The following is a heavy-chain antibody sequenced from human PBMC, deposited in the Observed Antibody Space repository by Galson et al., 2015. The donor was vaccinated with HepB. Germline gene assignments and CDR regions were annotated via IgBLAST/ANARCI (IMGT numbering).Heavy chain of an antibody. CDR1: GFTFSIYG. V-gene: IGHV3-30*18. Sequence: SLRLSCAASGFTFSIYGMHWVRQAPGKGLEWVALISDDGSKKYYADSVKGRFTISRDNSKNTLYLQMNSLRAEDTAVYHCAKWVNYYDSSGYQHWGQGTLVTVSS. CDR2: ISDDGSKK. CDR3: AKWVNYYDSSGYQH. J-gene: IGHJ1*01. D-gene: IGHD3-22*01.